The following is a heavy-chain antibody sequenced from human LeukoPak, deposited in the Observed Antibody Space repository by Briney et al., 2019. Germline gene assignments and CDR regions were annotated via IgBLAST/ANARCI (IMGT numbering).Heavy chain of an antibody. D-gene: IGHD6-19*01. CDR3: ARVAGKLYYYYMDV. CDR1: GYTLTNYG. J-gene: IGHJ6*03. V-gene: IGHV1-18*01. Sequence: ASVKVSCKASGYTLTNYGISWVRQAPGQGLEWMGWISTDNGNTNYAQNLQGRVTMTTDTPTSTAYMELRSLRSDDTAVYYCARVAGKLYYYYMDVWGKGTTVTVSS. CDR2: ISTDNGNT.